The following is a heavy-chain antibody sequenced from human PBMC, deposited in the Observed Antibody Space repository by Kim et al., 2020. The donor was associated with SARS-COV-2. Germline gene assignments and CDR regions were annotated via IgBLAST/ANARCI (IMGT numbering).Heavy chain of an antibody. D-gene: IGHD3-3*01. CDR3: ARGRITIFGVVIMAYYFDY. CDR2: INHSGST. J-gene: IGHJ4*02. CDR1: GGSFSGYY. V-gene: IGHV4-34*01. Sequence: SETLSLTCAVYGGSFSGYYWSWIRQPPGKGLEWIGEINHSGSTNYNPSLKSRVTISVDTSKNQFSLKLSSVTAADTAVYYCARGRITIFGVVIMAYYFDYWGQGTLVTVSS.